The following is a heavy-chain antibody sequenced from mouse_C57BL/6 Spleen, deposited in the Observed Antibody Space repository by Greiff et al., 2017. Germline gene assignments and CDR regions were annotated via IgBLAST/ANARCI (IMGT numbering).Heavy chain of an antibody. CDR1: GFTFSDYG. CDR2: ISSGSSTI. CDR3: ARRAYYGSSYDAMDY. Sequence: EVQLVEPGGGLVKPGGSLKLSCAASGFTFSDYGMHWVRQAPEKGLEWVAYISSGSSTIYYADTVKGRFTITRDNAKNTLFLQMTSLSSEYTAMYYCARRAYYGSSYDAMDYWGQGTSVTVSS. V-gene: IGHV5-17*01. D-gene: IGHD1-1*01. J-gene: IGHJ4*01.